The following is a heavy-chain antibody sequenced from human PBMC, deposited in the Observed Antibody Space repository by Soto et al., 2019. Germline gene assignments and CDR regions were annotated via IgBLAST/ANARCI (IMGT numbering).Heavy chain of an antibody. CDR3: AHSPELELRVPSNWFDP. CDR2: IYWDDDK. D-gene: IGHD1-7*01. CDR1: GFSLSTSGVG. J-gene: IGHJ5*02. Sequence: QITLKESGPTLVKPTQTLTLTCTFSGFSLSTSGVGVGWIRQPPGKALEWLALIYWDDDKRYSPSLKSRLTIPKDTSKNQVVLTMTNMDPVDTATYYCAHSPELELRVPSNWFDPWGQGTLVTVSS. V-gene: IGHV2-5*02.